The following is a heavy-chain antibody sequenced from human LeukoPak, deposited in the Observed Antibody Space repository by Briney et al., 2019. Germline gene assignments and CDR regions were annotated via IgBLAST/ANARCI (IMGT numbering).Heavy chain of an antibody. CDR1: GFTVSNSW. J-gene: IGHJ1*01. Sequence: GGSLTLSCAASGFTVSNSWVGSVRQAPGKGLEWVSRVKGDGKTNYADSVKGRFTISRDNAQNTVSLKMNSLRAEGTGVYYCATAPSEIGGYYPEYFREWGQGTLVTVSS. D-gene: IGHD3-3*01. CDR2: VKGDGKT. CDR3: ATAPSEIGGYYPEYFRE. V-gene: IGHV3-74*01.